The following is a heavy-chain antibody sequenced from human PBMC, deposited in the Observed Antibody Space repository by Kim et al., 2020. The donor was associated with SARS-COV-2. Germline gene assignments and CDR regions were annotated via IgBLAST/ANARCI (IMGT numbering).Heavy chain of an antibody. CDR3: AKDSGPYYGSGSFDY. Sequence: GGSLRLSCAASGFTFDDYAMHWVRQAPGKGLEWVSGISWNSGSIGYADSVKGRFTISRDNAKNSLYLQMNSLRAEDTALYYCAKDSGPYYGSGSFDYWGQGTLVTVSS. J-gene: IGHJ4*02. CDR2: ISWNSGSI. D-gene: IGHD3-10*01. CDR1: GFTFDDYA. V-gene: IGHV3-9*01.